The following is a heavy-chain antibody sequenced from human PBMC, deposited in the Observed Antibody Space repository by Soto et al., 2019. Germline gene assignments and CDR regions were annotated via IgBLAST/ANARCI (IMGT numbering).Heavy chain of an antibody. J-gene: IGHJ6*02. V-gene: IGHV3-13*05. CDR1: GFTFRNYD. CDR2: ISAAGDR. Sequence: EVQLVESGGGLVQPGGSLRLSCEASGFTFRNYDMHWVRQGTGKGLVWVSGISAAGDRDYADSVEGRFTISRENAKNSFFLQMNSLRVGDTAVYYCARTDRDFYGLDVWGQGTTVIVSS. CDR3: ARTDRDFYGLDV.